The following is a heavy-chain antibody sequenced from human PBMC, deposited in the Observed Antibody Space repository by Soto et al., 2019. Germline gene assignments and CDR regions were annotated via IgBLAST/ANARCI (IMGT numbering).Heavy chain of an antibody. CDR3: ARDLAYIRQY. Sequence: QVQLVQSGPEVKKPGASVKVSCKASGYTFTNYGISWVRQAPGQGLEWMGWISTTTGDTGYAQNLQGRVTMTTDTTTSTAYRDLRDLSSDDTAVYYCARDLAYIRQYWGQGTLVTVSS. J-gene: IGHJ4*02. D-gene: IGHD3-16*01. V-gene: IGHV1-18*01. CDR2: ISTTTGDT. CDR1: GYTFTNYG.